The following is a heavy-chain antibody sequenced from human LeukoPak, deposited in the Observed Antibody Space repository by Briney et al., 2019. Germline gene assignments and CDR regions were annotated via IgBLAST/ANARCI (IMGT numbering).Heavy chain of an antibody. V-gene: IGHV4-59*01. D-gene: IGHD3-10*01. CDR2: IYYSGST. J-gene: IGHJ4*02. CDR3: ARGRLGGSGSYYNVLDY. CDR1: GGSISSYY. Sequence: KPSETLSLTCTVSGGSISSYYWSWIRQPPGKGLEWIGYIYYSGSTKYNPSLKSRVTISVDTSKNQFSLKLSSVTAADTAVYYCARGRLGGSGSYYNVLDYWGQGTLVTVSS.